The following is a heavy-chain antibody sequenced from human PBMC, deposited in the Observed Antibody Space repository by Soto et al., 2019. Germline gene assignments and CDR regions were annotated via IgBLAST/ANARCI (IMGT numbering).Heavy chain of an antibody. CDR1: GFTFNIYG. CDR2: ISYDGSNQ. Sequence: PGGSLRLSCAASGFTFNIYGMHWVRQAPDKGLEWVALISYDGSNQYYIDPVKGRFTISRDQSKNTLYLQMNSLRAEDTAVYYCARDFCPVPTCYDLWGQGVLVTVSS. D-gene: IGHD2-2*01. V-gene: IGHV3-30*03. J-gene: IGHJ4*02. CDR3: ARDFCPVPTCYDL.